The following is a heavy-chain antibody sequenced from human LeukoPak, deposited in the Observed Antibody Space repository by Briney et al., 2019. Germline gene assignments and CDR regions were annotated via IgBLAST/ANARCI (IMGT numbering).Heavy chain of an antibody. CDR2: INPNSGGT. CDR3: ARSRSLRGKYFQH. V-gene: IGHV1-2*02. CDR1: GYTFTGYY. J-gene: IGHJ1*01. D-gene: IGHD3-10*01. Sequence: ASVKVSCKASGYTFTGYYMHWVRQAPGQGLEWMGWINPNSGGTNYAQKFQGRVTMTRNTSISTAYMELSSLRSEDTAVYYCARSRSLRGKYFQHWGQGTLVTVSS.